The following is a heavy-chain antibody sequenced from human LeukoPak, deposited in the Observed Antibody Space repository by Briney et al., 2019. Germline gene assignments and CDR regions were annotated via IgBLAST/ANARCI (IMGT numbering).Heavy chain of an antibody. J-gene: IGHJ6*03. CDR1: GFTFGDYA. CDR3: AREGGGSGTYFGFYDYYYMDV. D-gene: IGHD3-10*01. CDR2: IKQDGSEK. V-gene: IGHV3-7*01. Sequence: PGGSLRLSCTASGFTFGDYAMTWVRQAPGKGLEWVANIKQDGSEKYYVDSVKGRFTISRDNAKNSLYLQMNSLRAEDTAVFYCAREGGGSGTYFGFYDYYYMDVWGKGTTVTISS.